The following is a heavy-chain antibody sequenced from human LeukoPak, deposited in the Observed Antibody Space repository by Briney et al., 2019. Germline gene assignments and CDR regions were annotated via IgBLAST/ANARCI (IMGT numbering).Heavy chain of an antibody. CDR3: CEDTAMSDY. Sequence: PGGSPRLSCAASGFTFSSYSMNWVRQAPGKGLEWVSYISSSSSTIYYADSVKGRFTISRDNSKNTLYLQMNSLRAEDTAVYYCCEDTAMSDYWGQGTLVTVSS. V-gene: IGHV3-48*01. CDR2: ISSSSSTI. CDR1: GFTFSSYS. J-gene: IGHJ4*02. D-gene: IGHD5-18*01.